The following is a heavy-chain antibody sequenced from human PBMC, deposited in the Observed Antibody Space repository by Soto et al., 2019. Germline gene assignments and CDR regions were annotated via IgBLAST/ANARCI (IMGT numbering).Heavy chain of an antibody. CDR3: AKIPIPDYDPPYYFNY. CDR1: GFTFKSYA. CDR2: ISGSGGTT. J-gene: IGHJ4*02. Sequence: GSLRLSCAASGFTFKSYAMTWVRQAPGKGLEWVSGISGSGGTTYYADSVKGRFTISRDNSKNTLFLQMNSLRAEDTAVYYCAKIPIPDYDPPYYFNYWGQGTLVTVSS. V-gene: IGHV3-23*01. D-gene: IGHD3-3*01.